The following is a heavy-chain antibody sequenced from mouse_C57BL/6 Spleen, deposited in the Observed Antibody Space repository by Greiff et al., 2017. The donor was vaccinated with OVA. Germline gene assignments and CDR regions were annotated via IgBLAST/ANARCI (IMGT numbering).Heavy chain of an antibody. CDR3: ARSNDYDGFDY. CDR1: GFNITDYY. Sequence: EVQLQQSGAELVKPGASVKLSCTASGFNITDYYMHWVKQRTEQGLEGIGRIDPKVGGTKYTQKFKGKATITADTSSNTAYLQLSSLASEDTAVYYCARSNDYDGFDYWGQGTTLTVSS. D-gene: IGHD2-4*01. V-gene: IGHV14-2*01. CDR2: IDPKVGGT. J-gene: IGHJ2*01.